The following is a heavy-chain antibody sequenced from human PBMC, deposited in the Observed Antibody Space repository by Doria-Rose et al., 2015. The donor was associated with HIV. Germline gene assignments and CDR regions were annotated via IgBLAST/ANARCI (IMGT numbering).Heavy chain of an antibody. D-gene: IGHD6-13*01. CDR3: ARIKSSRWYHKYYLDF. CDR1: GVSLSSPGMG. J-gene: IGHJ4*02. Sequence: ESGPVLVKPTETLTLTCTVSGVSLSSPGMGVSWIRQPPAKALEWPANIFSDDERSYKTSLKSRLTISSVTSKSQVVLTMTDMDHVDTATYYCARIKSSRWYHKYYLDFWGQGTLVIVSA. CDR2: IFSDDER. V-gene: IGHV2-26*01.